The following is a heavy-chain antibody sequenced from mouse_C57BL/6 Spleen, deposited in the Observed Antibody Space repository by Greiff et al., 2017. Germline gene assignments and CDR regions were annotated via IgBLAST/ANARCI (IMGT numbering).Heavy chain of an antibody. CDR1: GYAFSSSW. CDR3: ARRNYYSNWGYFDG. Sequence: QVQLKQSGPELVKPGASVKISCKASGYAFSSSWLNWVKQRPGKGLEWIGRIYPGDGDTTYNGKFKGKATLTADKSSSTAYMQLSSLTSEDSAVYFCARRNYYSNWGYFDGWGTGTTVTVSS. D-gene: IGHD2-5*01. CDR2: IYPGDGDT. V-gene: IGHV1-82*01. J-gene: IGHJ1*03.